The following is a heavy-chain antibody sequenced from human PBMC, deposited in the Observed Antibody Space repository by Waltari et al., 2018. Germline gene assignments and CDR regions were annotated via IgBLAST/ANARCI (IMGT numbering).Heavy chain of an antibody. D-gene: IGHD1-26*01. V-gene: IGHV3-30*02. CDR1: GFTFSSYG. Sequence: QVQLVESGGGVVQPGGSLRLSCAASGFTFSSYGMHWVRQAPGKGLEWVAFIRYDGSNKYYADSVKGRFTISRDKSKNTLYLQMNSLRAEDTAVYYCAKDGPWTSGSYYFDYWGQGTLVTVSS. J-gene: IGHJ4*02. CDR2: IRYDGSNK. CDR3: AKDGPWTSGSYYFDY.